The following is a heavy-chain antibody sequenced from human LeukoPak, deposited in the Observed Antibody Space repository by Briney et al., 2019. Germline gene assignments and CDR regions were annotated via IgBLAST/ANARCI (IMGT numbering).Heavy chain of an antibody. CDR1: GGSISSSSYY. D-gene: IGHD2/OR15-2a*01. V-gene: IGHV4-39*01. CDR2: IYYSGST. J-gene: IGHJ5*02. Sequence: SETLSLTCTVSGGSISSSSYYWDWIRQPPGKGLEWTGSIYYSGSTYYNPSLKSRVTISVDTSKNHFSLKLNSVTAADTAVYYCARHKVYGTANWFDPWGQGTLVTVSS. CDR3: ARHKVYGTANWFDP.